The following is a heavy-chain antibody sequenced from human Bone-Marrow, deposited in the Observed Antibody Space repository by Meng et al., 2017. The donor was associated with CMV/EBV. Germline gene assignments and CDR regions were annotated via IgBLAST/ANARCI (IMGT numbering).Heavy chain of an antibody. D-gene: IGHD3-10*01. CDR1: GGTFKIYA. J-gene: IGHJ3*02. Sequence: SVKVSCKASGGTFKIYAINWVRQASGQGLEWMGGIIPVFGTANFAQKFQGRLTITTDESTSTAYMELSSLTSDDTAVYFCVRGVPYDAFDIWGQGTLVTVS. CDR2: IIPVFGTA. CDR3: VRGVPYDAFDI. V-gene: IGHV1-69*05.